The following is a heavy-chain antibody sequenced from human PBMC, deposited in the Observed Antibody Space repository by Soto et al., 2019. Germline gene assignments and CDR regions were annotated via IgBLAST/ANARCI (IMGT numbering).Heavy chain of an antibody. D-gene: IGHD3-3*01. CDR3: ARPRGFGVIINFFDY. J-gene: IGHJ4*02. V-gene: IGHV3-30-3*01. CDR1: GFTFSSFA. Sequence: QVQLVESGGGVVQPWRSLRLSCAASGFTFSSFAMHWVRQAPGKGLEWVAVMSYDGSNKYYADSVKGRFTISRDNSKNTVYLQMNSLRAEDTAVYYCARPRGFGVIINFFDYWGQGTLVTVSS. CDR2: MSYDGSNK.